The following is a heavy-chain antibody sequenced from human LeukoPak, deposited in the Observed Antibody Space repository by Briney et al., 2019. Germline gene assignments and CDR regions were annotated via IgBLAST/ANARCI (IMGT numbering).Heavy chain of an antibody. V-gene: IGHV1-69-2*01. CDR3: ARLWEQQLVRGDYFDY. D-gene: IGHD6-13*01. J-gene: IGHJ4*02. CDR1: GYTFTDYY. Sequence: GASVKVSCKVSGYTFTDYYMHWVQQAPGKGLEWMGLVDPEDGETIYAEKFQGRVTITADTSTDTAYMELSSLRSEDTAVYYCARLWEQQLVRGDYFDYWGQGTLVTVSS. CDR2: VDPEDGET.